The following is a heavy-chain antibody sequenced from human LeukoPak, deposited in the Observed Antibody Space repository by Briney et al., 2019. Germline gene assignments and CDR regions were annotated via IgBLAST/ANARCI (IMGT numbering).Heavy chain of an antibody. V-gene: IGHV4-30-4*08. D-gene: IGHD3-22*01. Sequence: PSETLSLTSTVSGGSISSGDYYWSWIRQPPGKGLEWIGYIYYSGSTYYNPSLKSRVTISVVTSKNQFSLKLSSVTAADTAVYYCARDHYYDSSGTRNFDYWGQGTLVTVSS. CDR1: GGSISSGDYY. J-gene: IGHJ4*02. CDR2: IYYSGST. CDR3: ARDHYYDSSGTRNFDY.